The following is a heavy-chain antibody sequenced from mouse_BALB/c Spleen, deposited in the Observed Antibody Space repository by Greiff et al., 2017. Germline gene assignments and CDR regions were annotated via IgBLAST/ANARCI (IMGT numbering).Heavy chain of an antibody. CDR3: ARGVYYYGSRRYFDY. Sequence: VQLQQSGAELVRPGVSVKISCKGSGYTFTDYAMHWVKQSHAKSLEWIGVISTYYGDASYNQKFKGKATMTVDKSSSTAYMELARLTSEDSAIYYCARGVYYYGSRRYFDYWGQGTTLTVSS. CDR2: ISTYYGDA. J-gene: IGHJ2*01. D-gene: IGHD1-1*01. V-gene: IGHV1S137*01. CDR1: GYTFTDYA.